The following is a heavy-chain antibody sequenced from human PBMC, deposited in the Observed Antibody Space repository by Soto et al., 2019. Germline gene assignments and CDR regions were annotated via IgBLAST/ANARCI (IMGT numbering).Heavy chain of an antibody. V-gene: IGHV4-34*01. D-gene: IGHD2-2*01. CDR2: INHSGST. CDR1: GGSFSGYY. Sequence: TSETLSLTCAVYGGSFSGYYWSWIRQPPGKGLEWIGEINHSGSTNYNPSLKSRVTISVDTSKNQFSLKLSSVTAADTAVYYCARAGQNVVVPAAARTYYYYMDVWGKGTTVT. J-gene: IGHJ6*03. CDR3: ARAGQNVVVPAAARTYYYYMDV.